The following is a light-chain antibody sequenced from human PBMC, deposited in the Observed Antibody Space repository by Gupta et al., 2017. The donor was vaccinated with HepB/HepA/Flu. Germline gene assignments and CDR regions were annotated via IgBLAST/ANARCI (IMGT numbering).Light chain of an antibody. CDR3: QVWDISSDHVV. J-gene: IGLJ2*01. Sequence: SYVLTQPPSVSVAPGKTARITCGGNNIGRKSVHWYQQKPGQAPVLVVYDDSGRPSGIPERFSGSNSGNTATLTISRVEAGDEADYDCQVWDISSDHVVFGGGTKLTVL. CDR2: DDS. V-gene: IGLV3-21*03. CDR1: NIGRKS.